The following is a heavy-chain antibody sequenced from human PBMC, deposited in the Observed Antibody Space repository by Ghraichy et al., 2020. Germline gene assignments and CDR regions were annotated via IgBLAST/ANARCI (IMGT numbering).Heavy chain of an antibody. CDR3: TKLSEQWLGGWFDP. Sequence: GSLSLTCAVSGVSISSTSYYWGWIRQPPGKGLEWIASVYYSGSAYYNPSLKSRVTISADTSKNQFSLRLSSVTATDTAVYFCTKLSEQWLGGWFDPWGQGTLVTVSS. CDR2: VYYSGSA. J-gene: IGHJ5*02. V-gene: IGHV4-39*01. CDR1: GVSISSTSYY. D-gene: IGHD6-19*01.